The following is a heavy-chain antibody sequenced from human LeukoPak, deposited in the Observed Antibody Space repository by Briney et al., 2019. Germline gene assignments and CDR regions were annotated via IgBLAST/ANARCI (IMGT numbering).Heavy chain of an antibody. CDR3: AREGYYGSGSYNDY. Sequence: PSETLSLTCTVSGGSISSYYWSWVRQPPGKGLEWVGYIYYSGSTNYNPSLKCRVTISVATSKNQFSLKLSSVTAADTAVYYCAREGYYGSGSYNDYWGQGTLVTVSS. J-gene: IGHJ4*02. V-gene: IGHV4-59*01. CDR1: GGSISSYY. D-gene: IGHD3-10*01. CDR2: IYYSGST.